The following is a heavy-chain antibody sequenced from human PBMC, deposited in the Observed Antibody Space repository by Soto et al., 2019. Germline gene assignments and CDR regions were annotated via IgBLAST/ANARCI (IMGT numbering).Heavy chain of an antibody. V-gene: IGHV1-46*01. D-gene: IGHD3-10*01. CDR1: GYTFTSYY. J-gene: IGHJ3*02. CDR3: ARLAFGEGDAFDI. CDR2: INPSGGSP. Sequence: QVQLVQSGAEVKKPGASVKVSCKASGYTFTSYYMHWVRQAPGQGLEWMGIINPSGGSPSYAQKFQGSVTMTRDTSTSTVYMELSSLRSEDTAVYYCARLAFGEGDAFDIWGQGTMVTVSS.